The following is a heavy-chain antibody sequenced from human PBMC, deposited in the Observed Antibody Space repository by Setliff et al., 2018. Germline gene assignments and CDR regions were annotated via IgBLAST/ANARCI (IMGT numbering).Heavy chain of an antibody. CDR3: ARFGGSCSSSSCYASDL. J-gene: IGHJ3*01. D-gene: IGHD2-2*01. CDR1: GYTFTNYG. CDR2: ITTNTGKT. V-gene: IGHV1-18*01. Sequence: GASVKVSCKASGYTFTNYGFTWVRQAPGQGLEWMGMITTNTGKTSYPKKFQGRVTMTTDTYTGTGYMELRSLTSDDTAVYFCARFGGSCSSSSCYASDLWGQGTMVTVSS.